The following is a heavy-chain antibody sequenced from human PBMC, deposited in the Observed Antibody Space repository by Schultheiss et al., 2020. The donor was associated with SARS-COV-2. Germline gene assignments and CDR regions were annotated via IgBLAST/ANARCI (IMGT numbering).Heavy chain of an antibody. CDR1: GFSFRSYA. V-gene: IGHV3-48*02. D-gene: IGHD4/OR15-4a*01. CDR3: ARDAKLGY. Sequence: GGSLRLSCAASGFSFRSYAMNWVRQAPGKGLEWVSCISSSRTIYYADSVKGRFTISRDNAKNSLYLQMNSLRDEDTAVYYCARDAKLGYWGQGTLVTVSS. J-gene: IGHJ4*02. CDR2: ISSSRTI.